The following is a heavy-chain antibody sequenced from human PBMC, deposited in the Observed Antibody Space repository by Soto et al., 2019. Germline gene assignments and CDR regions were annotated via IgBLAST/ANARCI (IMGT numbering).Heavy chain of an antibody. CDR2: IYPGDSDT. CDR1: GYSFTSCW. V-gene: IGHV5-51*01. D-gene: IGHD4-4*01. Sequence: GESLKISCKGSGYSFTSCWIGWVRQMPGKGLEWMGIIYPGDSDTRYSPSFQGQVTISADKSISTAYLQWSSLKASDTAMYYCARSMTTVTTDGAFDIWGQGTMVTVSS. J-gene: IGHJ3*02. CDR3: ARSMTTVTTDGAFDI.